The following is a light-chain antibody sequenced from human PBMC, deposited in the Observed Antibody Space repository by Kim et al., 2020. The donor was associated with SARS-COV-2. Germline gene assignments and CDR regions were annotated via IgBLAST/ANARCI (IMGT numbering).Light chain of an antibody. J-gene: IGKJ1*01. CDR3: QQSYSTPRT. CDR1: QSISSY. Sequence: ASVGDRVTSTCRASQSISSYLNWYQQKPGKAPKHLIYAASSLQSGVPSRFSGSGSGTDFTLTISSLQPEDFATYYCQQSYSTPRTFGQGTKVDIK. CDR2: AAS. V-gene: IGKV1-39*01.